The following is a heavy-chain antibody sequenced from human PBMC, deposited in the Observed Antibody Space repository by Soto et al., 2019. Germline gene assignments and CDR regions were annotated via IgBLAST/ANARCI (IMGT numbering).Heavy chain of an antibody. J-gene: IGHJ5*02. D-gene: IGHD2-2*01. CDR1: GFTFSSYS. Sequence: GGSLRFSCAASGFTFSSYSMNWVRQAPGKGLEWVSYISSSSSTIYYADSVKGRFTISRDNAKNSLYLQMNSLRDEDTAVYYCAREPAALNGFDPRGQGTLVTVSS. V-gene: IGHV3-48*02. CDR2: ISSSSSTI. CDR3: AREPAALNGFDP.